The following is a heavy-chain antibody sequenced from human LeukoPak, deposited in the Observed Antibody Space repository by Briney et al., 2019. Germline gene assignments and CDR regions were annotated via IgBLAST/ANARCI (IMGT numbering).Heavy chain of an antibody. Sequence: SETLSLTCTVSSGSISSYYWSWIRQPAGKGLEWIGRILTSGSTNYNPSLKSRVTISVDTSKNQFSPKLSSVTAADTAVYYCARGNFWSGYHDYWGQGTLVTVSS. J-gene: IGHJ4*02. CDR2: ILTSGST. V-gene: IGHV4-4*07. CDR3: ARGNFWSGYHDY. CDR1: SGSISSYY. D-gene: IGHD3-3*01.